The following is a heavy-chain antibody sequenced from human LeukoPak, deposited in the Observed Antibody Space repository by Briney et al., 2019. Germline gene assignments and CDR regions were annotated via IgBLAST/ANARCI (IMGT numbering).Heavy chain of an antibody. D-gene: IGHD3-9*01. V-gene: IGHV4-34*01. CDR1: GGSFSGYY. Sequence: SETLSLPCADYGGSFSGYYWSWIRQPPGKGLEWIGEINHSGSTNYNPSLRSRVTISVDTSKNQFSLKLSSVTAADTAVYYCAIGYFDWLIDYWGQGTLVTVSS. J-gene: IGHJ4*02. CDR2: INHSGST. CDR3: AIGYFDWLIDY.